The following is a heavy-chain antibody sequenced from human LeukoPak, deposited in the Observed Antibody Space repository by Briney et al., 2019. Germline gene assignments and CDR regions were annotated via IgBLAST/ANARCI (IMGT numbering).Heavy chain of an antibody. V-gene: IGHV3-23*01. Sequence: GGSLRLSCAASGFTFSSYAMTWVRQAPGEGLEWVSAITGSGGSTSYADSVKGRFTISRDNSKNTLYLQMNSLKASDTAIYYCARDANLKYLDNWGQGTLVTVSS. J-gene: IGHJ4*02. CDR2: ITGSGGST. D-gene: IGHD6-6*01. CDR1: GFTFSSYA. CDR3: ARDANLKYLDN.